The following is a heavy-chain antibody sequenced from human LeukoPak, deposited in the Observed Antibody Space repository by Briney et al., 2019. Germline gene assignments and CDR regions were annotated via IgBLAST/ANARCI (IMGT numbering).Heavy chain of an antibody. J-gene: IGHJ4*02. CDR1: DFTFSSYW. V-gene: IGHV3-74*01. D-gene: IGHD1-26*01. CDR2: ISGDESST. CDR3: VRDLGGRSGH. Sequence: GGSLRLSCAASDFTFSSYWMHWVRQAPGEGLVWVSRISGDESSTNYADSVKGRFTISRDNARNTLFLQMNSLRAEDTAVYYCVRDLGGRSGHWGQGTLVTVSS.